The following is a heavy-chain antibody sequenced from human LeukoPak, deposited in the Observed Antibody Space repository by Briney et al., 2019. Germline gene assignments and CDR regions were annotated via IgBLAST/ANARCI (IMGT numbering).Heavy chain of an antibody. CDR2: IGSGDST. CDR3: AKRLGTAGFDY. V-gene: IGHV3-23*01. D-gene: IGHD1/OR15-1a*01. Sequence: GGSLRLSCAASGFTFSTYAMGWVRQAPGKGLEWVSVIGSGDSTYSADSVTGRFTISRDNSKNTLYLQMNSLRAEDTAVYYCAKRLGTAGFDYWGQGTLVTVSS. J-gene: IGHJ4*02. CDR1: GFTFSTYA.